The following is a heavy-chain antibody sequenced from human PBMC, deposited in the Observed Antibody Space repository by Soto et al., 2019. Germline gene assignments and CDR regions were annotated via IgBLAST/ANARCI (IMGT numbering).Heavy chain of an antibody. CDR3: AKALLPCGSSPYYYYGMDV. CDR2: ISWNSGSI. J-gene: IGHJ6*02. D-gene: IGHD2-21*01. Sequence: GGSLRLSCAASGFTFDDYAMHWVRQAPGKGLEWVSGISWNSGSIGYADSVKGRFAISRDNAKNSLYLQMNSLRAEDTALYYCAKALLPCGSSPYYYYGMDVWGQGTTVTVSS. CDR1: GFTFDDYA. V-gene: IGHV3-9*01.